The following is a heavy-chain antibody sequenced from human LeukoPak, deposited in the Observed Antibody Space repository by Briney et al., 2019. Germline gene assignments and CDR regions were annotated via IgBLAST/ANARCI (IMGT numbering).Heavy chain of an antibody. CDR2: IKQDGSEK. J-gene: IGHJ6*02. CDR3: ARSSARGYYYYYGMDV. V-gene: IGHV3-7*03. CDR1: RFTFSSYW. D-gene: IGHD6-25*01. Sequence: GGSLRLSCAASRFTFSSYWMTWVRQAPGKGLEWVANIKQDGSEKYYVDSVKGRFTISRDNAKNSLYLQMNSLRAEDTAVYYCARSSARGYYYYYGMDVWGQGTTVTVSS.